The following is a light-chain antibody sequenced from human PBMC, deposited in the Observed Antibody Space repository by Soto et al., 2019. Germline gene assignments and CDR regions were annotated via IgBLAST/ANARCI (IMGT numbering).Light chain of an antibody. CDR2: EVN. CDR1: SSDVGSYDL. V-gene: IGLV2-23*02. J-gene: IGLJ1*01. Sequence: QSALTQPASVSGSPGQSITISCTGTSSDVGSYDLVSWYQQHPGKAPRVVMYEVNKRPSGVFNRFSGSKSGNTASLTISGLRAEDEADYYCCSYAGGSTYVFGTGTKLTVL. CDR3: CSYAGGSTYV.